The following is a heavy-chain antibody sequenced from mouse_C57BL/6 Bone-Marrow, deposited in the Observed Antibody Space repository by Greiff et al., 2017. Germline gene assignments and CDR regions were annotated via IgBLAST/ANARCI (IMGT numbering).Heavy chain of an antibody. CDR3: ARITTVVAPYFDV. Sequence: QVQLKQPGAELVKPGASVKMSCKASGYTFTSYWITWVKQRPGQGLEWIGDIYPGSGSTNYNEKFKSKATRTVDTSSSTAYMQLSSLTAEDSAVYYCARITTVVAPYFDVWGTGTTVTVSS. V-gene: IGHV1-55*01. J-gene: IGHJ1*03. CDR1: GYTFTSYW. D-gene: IGHD1-1*01. CDR2: IYPGSGST.